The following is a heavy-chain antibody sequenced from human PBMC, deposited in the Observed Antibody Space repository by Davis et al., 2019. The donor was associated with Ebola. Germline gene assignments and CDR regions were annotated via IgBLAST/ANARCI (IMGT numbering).Heavy chain of an antibody. CDR2: IKADGSAK. CDR3: ARWASVGY. Sequence: GESLKISCAASGFTFSSSWMTWVRQAPEKGLEWVATIKADGSAKYYVDSVKDRFTISRDNVKNSLYLQMDSLRAEDTAVYYCARWASVGYWGQGTLVTVSS. V-gene: IGHV3-7*01. J-gene: IGHJ4*02. CDR1: GFTFSSSW. D-gene: IGHD1-26*01.